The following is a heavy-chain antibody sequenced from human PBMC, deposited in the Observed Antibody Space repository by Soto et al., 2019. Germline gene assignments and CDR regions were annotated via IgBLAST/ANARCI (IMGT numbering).Heavy chain of an antibody. Sequence: PGGSLRLSCAASGFTFSSYGMHWVRQAPGKGLEWVAVIWYDGSNKYYADSVKGRFTISRDDSKNTLYLQMNSLRAEDTAVYYCARGDSIYSNYGYFDYWGQGTLVPSPQ. D-gene: IGHD4-4*01. CDR1: GFTFSSYG. V-gene: IGHV3-33*01. CDR3: ARGDSIYSNYGYFDY. CDR2: IWYDGSNK. J-gene: IGHJ4*02.